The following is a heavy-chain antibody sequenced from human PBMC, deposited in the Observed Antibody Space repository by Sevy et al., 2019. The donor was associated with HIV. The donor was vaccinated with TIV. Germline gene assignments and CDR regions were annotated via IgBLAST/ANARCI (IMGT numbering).Heavy chain of an antibody. CDR1: GFTFTSYE. V-gene: IGHV3-48*03. D-gene: IGHD4-4*01. CDR2: ISTGGAGGATI. Sequence: GGSLRLSCAASGFTFTSYEFNWVRQAPGKGLQWISHISTGGAGGATIFYADSVKGRFTISRDNAKNSVFLQMNSLRAEDTAVYFCATSRRDDYNYDFDYWGHGTLVTVSS. J-gene: IGHJ4*01. CDR3: ATSRRDDYNYDFDY.